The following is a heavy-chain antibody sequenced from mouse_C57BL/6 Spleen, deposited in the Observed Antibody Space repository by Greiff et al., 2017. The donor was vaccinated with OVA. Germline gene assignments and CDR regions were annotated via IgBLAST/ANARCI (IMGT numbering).Heavy chain of an antibody. D-gene: IGHD1-1*01. CDR2: IHPNSGST. CDR3: ARSATVEGSCAMDY. V-gene: IGHV1-64*01. CDR1: GYTFTSYW. J-gene: IGHJ4*01. Sequence: VQLQQPGAELVKPGASVKLSCKASGYTFTSYWMHWVKQRPGQGLEWIGMIHPNSGSTNYNEKFKSKATLTVDKSSSTAYMQLSSLTSEDSAVYYCARSATVEGSCAMDYWGQGTSVTVSS.